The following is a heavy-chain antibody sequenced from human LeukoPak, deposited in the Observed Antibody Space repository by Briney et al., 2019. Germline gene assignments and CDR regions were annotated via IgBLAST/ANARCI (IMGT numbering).Heavy chain of an antibody. J-gene: IGHJ4*02. CDR3: ARHSSGWYDLLTY. CDR1: GGPISSYY. CDR2: IYYSGST. Sequence: PSETLSLTCTVSGGPISSYYWSWIRQPPGKGLEWVGNIYYSGSTNYNPSLESRVTISVDTSKNQFSLKLSSVTAADTAVYYCARHSSGWYDLLTYWGQGTLVTVSS. V-gene: IGHV4-59*08. D-gene: IGHD6-19*01.